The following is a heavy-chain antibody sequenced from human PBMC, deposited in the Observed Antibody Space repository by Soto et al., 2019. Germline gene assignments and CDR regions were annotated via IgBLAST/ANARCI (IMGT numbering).Heavy chain of an antibody. CDR1: GYTFTGYY. CDR3: ARSKPAYYYGMDV. V-gene: IGHV1-2*02. J-gene: IGHJ6*02. Sequence: ASVKFSCKASGYTFTGYYMHWVRHAPGQGLEWMGWINPNSGGTNYAQKFQGRVTMTRDTSISTAYMELSRLRSDDTAVYYCARSKPAYYYGMDVWGQGTTVTVSS. CDR2: INPNSGGT.